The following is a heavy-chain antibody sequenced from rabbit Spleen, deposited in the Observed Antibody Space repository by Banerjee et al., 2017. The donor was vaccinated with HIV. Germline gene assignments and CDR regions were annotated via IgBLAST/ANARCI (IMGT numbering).Heavy chain of an antibody. CDR2: IFTGNVKT. CDR3: ARDAGSGAYIDGYFDL. V-gene: IGHV1S40*01. CDR1: GFDFSRGYD. D-gene: IGHD8-1*01. J-gene: IGHJ4*01. Sequence: QQLVESGGGLVKPGASLTLTCKASGFDFSRGYDMCWVRQAPGKGLEWIGCIFTGNVKTYYASWAKGRFTISKTSSTTVTLQMTSLTVADTATYFCARDAGSGAYIDGYFDLWGQGTLVTVS.